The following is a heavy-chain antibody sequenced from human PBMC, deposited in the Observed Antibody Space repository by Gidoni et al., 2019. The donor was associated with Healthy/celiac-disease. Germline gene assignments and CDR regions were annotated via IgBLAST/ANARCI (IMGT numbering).Heavy chain of an antibody. CDR2: IYPGDSDT. Sequence: EVQLVQSGAEVNKPGESLKISCTGSGYRFTSYWIGWVRRMPGKGLEWMGIIYPGDSDTRYSPSFQSQVTIAADKSVSTAYRQWSSLKASDTAMYYCARYYYDSSGYYYYDGFDIWGQGTMVTVSS. D-gene: IGHD3-22*01. CDR3: ARYYYDSSGYYYYDGFDI. CDR1: GYRFTSYW. J-gene: IGHJ3*02. V-gene: IGHV5-51*01.